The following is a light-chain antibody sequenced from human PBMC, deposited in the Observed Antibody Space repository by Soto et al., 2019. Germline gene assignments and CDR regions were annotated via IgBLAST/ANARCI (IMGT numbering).Light chain of an antibody. CDR2: AAS. CDR1: QSISSY. CDR3: QQSQG. J-gene: IGKJ5*01. V-gene: IGKV1-39*01. Sequence: DIQMTQSPSSLSASVGDRVTITCRASQSISSYLNWYQQKPGKAPKLLIYAASSLQSGVPSRFSGSGSGTDFTLIISSLQPEDFATYYCQQSQGFGQGTQLEIK.